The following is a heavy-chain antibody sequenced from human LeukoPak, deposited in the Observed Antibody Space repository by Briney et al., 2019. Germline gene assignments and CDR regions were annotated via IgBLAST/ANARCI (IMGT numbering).Heavy chain of an antibody. V-gene: IGHV3-48*03. CDR2: ISSSGSTI. J-gene: IGHJ6*04. CDR3: AELGITMIGGV. D-gene: IGHD3-10*02. CDR1: GFTFSSYE. Sequence: GGSLRLSCAASGFTFSSYEMNCISSSGSTIYYADSVKGRFTISRDNAKNSLYLQMNSLRAEDTAVYYCAELGITMIGGVWGKGTTVTISS.